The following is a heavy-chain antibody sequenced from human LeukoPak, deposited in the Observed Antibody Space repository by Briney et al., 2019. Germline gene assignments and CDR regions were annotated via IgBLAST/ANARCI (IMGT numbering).Heavy chain of an antibody. CDR3: ARALALDYYYYMDV. D-gene: IGHD6-13*01. J-gene: IGHJ6*03. Sequence: GASVKVSCKASGGTFSSYAISWVRQAPGQGREWMGGIIPIFGTANYAQKFQGRVTITTDETTSTAYMGLSSLRSEDTAVYYCARALALDYYYYMDVWGKGTTVTVSS. CDR2: IIPIFGTA. V-gene: IGHV1-69*05. CDR1: GGTFSSYA.